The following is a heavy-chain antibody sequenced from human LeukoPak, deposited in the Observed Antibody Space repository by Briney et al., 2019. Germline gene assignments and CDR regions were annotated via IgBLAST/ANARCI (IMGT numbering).Heavy chain of an antibody. CDR3: ARARDDSIGSRWFDP. J-gene: IGHJ5*02. D-gene: IGHD3-22*01. CDR1: GDTFTNYY. V-gene: IGHV1-46*01. CDR2: IKPSGGST. Sequence: ASVKVSCKASGDTFTNYYMHWVRQAPGQGLEWMGIIKPSGGSTTYAQKFQGRVTMTWDTSTSTVYMELSSLRSDDTAVYYCARARDDSIGSRWFDPWGQGTLVTVPS.